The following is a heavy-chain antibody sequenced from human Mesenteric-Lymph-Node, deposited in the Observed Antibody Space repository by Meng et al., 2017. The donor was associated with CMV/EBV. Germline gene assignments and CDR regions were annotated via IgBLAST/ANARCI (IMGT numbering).Heavy chain of an antibody. D-gene: IGHD5-12*01. V-gene: IGHV4-34*01. CDR2: INHSGST. Sequence: SETLSLTCAVYGGSFSGYYWSWIRQPPGKGLEWIGEINHSGSTNYNPSLKSRVTISLDTSKNQFSLKLNSVTAADTAVYYCARETIVANDAFDIWGQGTMVTVSS. CDR3: ARETIVANDAFDI. CDR1: GGSFSGYY. J-gene: IGHJ3*02.